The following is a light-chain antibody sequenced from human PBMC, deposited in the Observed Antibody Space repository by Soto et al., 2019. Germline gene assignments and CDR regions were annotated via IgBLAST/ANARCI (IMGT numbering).Light chain of an antibody. CDR2: EAS. CDR3: QQRSNWSRT. Sequence: EIVLTKLPSTLPFPLGERAHLSCRASQSVSRYLAWYQQKPGQAPRLLIYEASNRAAGIPARFSGSGSGTDFTLTISSLEPEDFAVYYCQQRSNWSRTFGQGTKVDIK. CDR1: QSVSRY. J-gene: IGKJ1*01. V-gene: IGKV3-11*01.